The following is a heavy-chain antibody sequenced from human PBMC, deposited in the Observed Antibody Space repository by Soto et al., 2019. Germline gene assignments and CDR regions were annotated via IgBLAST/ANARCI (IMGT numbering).Heavy chain of an antibody. CDR1: GGTFSSYA. CDR2: IIPIFGTA. V-gene: IGHV1-69*01. D-gene: IGHD4-17*01. Sequence: QVQLVQSGAEVKKPGSSVKVSCKASGGTFSSYAISWVRQAPGQGLEWMGGIIPIFGTANYAQKFQGRVTITADESTSTADMELSSLRSEDTAVYYCARGYGDYVFEYYYYGMDVWGQGTTVTVSS. CDR3: ARGYGDYVFEYYYYGMDV. J-gene: IGHJ6*02.